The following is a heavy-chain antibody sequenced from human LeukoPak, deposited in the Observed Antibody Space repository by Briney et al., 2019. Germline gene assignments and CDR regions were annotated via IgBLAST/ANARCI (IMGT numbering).Heavy chain of an antibody. Sequence: ASVKVSCKASGYTFTGYYMQWVRQAPGQGLEWMGWINPNSGGTNYAQKFQGWVTMTRDTSISTAYMELSRLRSDDTAVYYCASAYCSTTSCHPDYWGQGTLVTVSS. CDR1: GYTFTGYY. D-gene: IGHD2-2*01. CDR3: ASAYCSTTSCHPDY. V-gene: IGHV1-2*04. CDR2: INPNSGGT. J-gene: IGHJ4*02.